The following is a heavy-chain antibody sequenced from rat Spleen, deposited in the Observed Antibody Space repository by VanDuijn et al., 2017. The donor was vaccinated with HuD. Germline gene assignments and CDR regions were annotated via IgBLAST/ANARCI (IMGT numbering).Heavy chain of an antibody. J-gene: IGHJ3*01. CDR2: ISTGGGNT. Sequence: EVQLVESGGGLVQPGRSLKLSCAASGFTFSNYDMAWVRQAPTKGLEWIASISTGGGNTYYRDSVKGRFTISRDNAKNTQSLQMDSLRSEDTATYYCVRQDTSGYSNWFAYWGQGTLVTVSS. CDR3: VRQDTSGYSNWFAY. V-gene: IGHV5S13*01. CDR1: GFTFSNYD. D-gene: IGHD4-3*01.